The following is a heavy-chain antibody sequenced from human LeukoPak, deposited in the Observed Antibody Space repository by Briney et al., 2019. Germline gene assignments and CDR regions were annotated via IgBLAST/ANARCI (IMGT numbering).Heavy chain of an antibody. CDR2: ISYDGSNK. CDR3: VKGGIQLWFGYFDY. Sequence: GGSLRLSCAASGFTFSSYAMHWVRQAPGKGLEWVAVISYDGSNKYYADSVKGRFAISRDNSKNTLYLQMSSLRAEDTAVYYCVKGGIQLWFGYFDYWGQGTLVTVSS. J-gene: IGHJ4*02. D-gene: IGHD5-18*01. CDR1: GFTFSSYA. V-gene: IGHV3-30*09.